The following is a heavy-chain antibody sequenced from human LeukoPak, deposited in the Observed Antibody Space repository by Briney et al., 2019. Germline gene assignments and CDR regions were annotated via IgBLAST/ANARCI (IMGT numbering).Heavy chain of an antibody. CDR3: ARGNWFDP. V-gene: IGHV3-48*01. Sequence: GGSLRLSCAASGFTFGSYSMNWVRQAPGKGLEWVSYISSSSSTIYYADSVKGRFTISRDNAKNSLYLQMNSLRAEDTAVYYCARGNWFDPWGQGTLVTVSS. CDR1: GFTFGSYS. CDR2: ISSSSSTI. J-gene: IGHJ5*02. D-gene: IGHD3-10*01.